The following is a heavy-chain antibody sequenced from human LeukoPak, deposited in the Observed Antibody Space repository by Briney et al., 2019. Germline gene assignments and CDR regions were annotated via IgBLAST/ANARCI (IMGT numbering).Heavy chain of an antibody. Sequence: GGSLRLSCAASGFPFTTYAMSWVRQAPGKGLEWVSGSSGPSARTYYADSVKDRFTISRDISKNILYLQMNSLRVDDAAVYFCARGSGFFLGFDYWGQGALVTVSS. CDR1: GFPFTTYA. CDR3: ARGSGFFLGFDY. CDR2: SSGPSART. D-gene: IGHD3-22*01. V-gene: IGHV3-23*01. J-gene: IGHJ4*02.